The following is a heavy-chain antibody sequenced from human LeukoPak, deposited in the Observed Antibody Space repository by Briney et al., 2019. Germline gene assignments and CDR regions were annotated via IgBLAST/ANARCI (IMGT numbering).Heavy chain of an antibody. V-gene: IGHV1-8*03. CDR2: MNPNSGNT. CDR1: GYTFTSYD. CDR3: ARVRDGYSYYFDY. Sequence: ASVKVSCKASGYTFTSYDTNWVRQATGQGLEWMGWMNPNSGNTGYAQKFQGRVTITRNTSISTAYMELSSLRSEDTAVYYCARVRDGYSYYFDYWGQGTLVTVSS. J-gene: IGHJ4*02. D-gene: IGHD5-24*01.